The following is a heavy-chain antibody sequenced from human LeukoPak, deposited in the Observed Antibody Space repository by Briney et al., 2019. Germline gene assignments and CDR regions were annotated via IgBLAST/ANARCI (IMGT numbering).Heavy chain of an antibody. D-gene: IGHD3-22*01. Sequence: GGSLRLSCSASGFTFNKYAMSWVRQAPGKGLEWVSTITSSGAGTYYADSVKGRFTISRDNSKNTLYLQMNSLRAEDTAVFYCARGPYYYDGSNYYYNSFDIWGQGTVVTVSS. J-gene: IGHJ3*02. CDR1: GFTFNKYA. CDR3: ARGPYYYDGSNYYYNSFDI. V-gene: IGHV3-23*01. CDR2: ITSSGAGT.